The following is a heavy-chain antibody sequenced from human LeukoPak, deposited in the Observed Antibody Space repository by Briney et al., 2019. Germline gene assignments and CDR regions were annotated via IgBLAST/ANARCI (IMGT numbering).Heavy chain of an antibody. J-gene: IGHJ4*02. CDR2: ISSSRSYI. V-gene: IGHV3-21*01. Sequence: GGSLRLSCAASGFIFSSYSMNWVRQAPGKGLEWVSSISSSRSYIYYADSVKGRFTISRDNAKNSLYLQMNSLRAEDTAVYYCARGQEGLEPYFDYWGQGTLVTVSS. CDR1: GFIFSSYS. CDR3: ARGQEGLEPYFDY.